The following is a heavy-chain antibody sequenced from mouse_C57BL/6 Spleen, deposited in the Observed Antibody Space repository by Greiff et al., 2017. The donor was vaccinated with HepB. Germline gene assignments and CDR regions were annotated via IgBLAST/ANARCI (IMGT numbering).Heavy chain of an antibody. CDR1: GFTFSSYA. J-gene: IGHJ3*01. V-gene: IGHV5-9-1*02. CDR3: TRDLDLLCPSWFAY. Sequence: EVQLVESGEGLVKPGGSLKLSCAASGFTFSSYAMSWVRQTPEKRLEWVAYISSGGDYIYYAETVKGRFTISRDNARNTLYLQMISLKSEETAMYYCTRDLDLLCPSWFAYWGQGTLVTVSA. CDR2: ISSGGDYI. D-gene: IGHD2-1*01.